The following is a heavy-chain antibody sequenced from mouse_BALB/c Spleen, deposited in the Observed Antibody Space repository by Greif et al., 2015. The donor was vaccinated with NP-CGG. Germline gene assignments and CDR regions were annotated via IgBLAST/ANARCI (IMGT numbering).Heavy chain of an antibody. D-gene: IGHD2-4*01. J-gene: IGHJ4*01. V-gene: IGHV1-18*01. CDR2: INPYNGGT. CDR1: GYSFTGYT. Sequence: DVKLVESGPELVKPGASMKISCKASGYSFTGYTMNWVKQSHGKNLEWIGLINPYNGGTSYNQKFKGKATLTVDKSSSTAYMELLSLTSEDSAVYYCARRIYYDYDDYAMDYWGQGTSVTASS. CDR3: ARRIYYDYDDYAMDY.